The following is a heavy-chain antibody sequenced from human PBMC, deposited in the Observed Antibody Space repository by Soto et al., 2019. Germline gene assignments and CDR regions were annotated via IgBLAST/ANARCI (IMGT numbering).Heavy chain of an antibody. V-gene: IGHV1-46*01. CDR3: ARTHGGRYYYDSSGYYGSDAFDI. Sequence: GASVKVSCKASGYTFTSYYMHWVRQAPGQGLEWMGIINPSGGSTSYAQKFQGRVTMTRDTSTSTVYMELSSLRSEDTAVYYCARTHGGRYYYDSSGYYGSDAFDIWGQGTMVTVSS. D-gene: IGHD3-22*01. CDR1: GYTFTSYY. J-gene: IGHJ3*02. CDR2: INPSGGST.